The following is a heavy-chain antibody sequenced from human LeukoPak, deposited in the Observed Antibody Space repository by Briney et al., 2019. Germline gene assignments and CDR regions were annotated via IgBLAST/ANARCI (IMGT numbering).Heavy chain of an antibody. V-gene: IGHV3-23*01. Sequence: GEAPRLSCVTSGFTFSNYAKSWVRPAPGKGAEWGSSIDASGGATYYADSVKGRFTISRDNSKNTFYLQMNSLRAEDTAVYSCAKGSGSGWYGWFAPWGQGTLVTVSS. CDR1: GFTFSNYA. J-gene: IGHJ5*02. CDR3: AKGSGSGWYGWFAP. D-gene: IGHD6-19*01. CDR2: IDASGGAT.